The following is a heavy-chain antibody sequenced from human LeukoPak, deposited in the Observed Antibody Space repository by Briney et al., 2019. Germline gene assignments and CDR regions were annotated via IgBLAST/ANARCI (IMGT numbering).Heavy chain of an antibody. D-gene: IGHD1-26*01. CDR3: ASGADYYYYGMDV. V-gene: IGHV1-69*13. CDR1: GGTFSSYA. CDR2: IIPIFGTA. J-gene: IGHJ6*02. Sequence: SVKVSCKASGGTFSSYAISWVRQAPGQGLEWMGGIIPIFGTANYAQRIQGRVTITADEFTSTAYIELSSLRSEDTAVYYCASGADYYYYGMDVWGQGTAVSVSS.